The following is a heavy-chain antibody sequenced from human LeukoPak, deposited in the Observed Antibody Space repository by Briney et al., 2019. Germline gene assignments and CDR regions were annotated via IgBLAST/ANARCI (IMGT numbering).Heavy chain of an antibody. CDR3: ARDLTAYTLDY. CDR2: ISTGSSFT. Sequence: GGSLRLSCAASGFTFSDYYMSWIRQAPGRGLEWVSYISTGSSFTSYADSVKGRFTISRDNAKNSLYLQMNSLRAEDTAVYYCARDLTAYTLDYWGQGTLVTVSS. CDR1: GFTFSDYY. D-gene: IGHD3-16*01. J-gene: IGHJ4*02. V-gene: IGHV3-11*06.